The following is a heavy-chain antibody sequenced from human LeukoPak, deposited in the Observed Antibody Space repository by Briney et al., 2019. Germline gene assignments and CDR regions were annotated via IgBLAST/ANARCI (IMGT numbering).Heavy chain of an antibody. D-gene: IGHD3-3*01. CDR3: ARARSAWFDP. CDR2: INHSGST. J-gene: IGHJ5*02. CDR1: GGSFSGYS. V-gene: IGHV4-34*01. Sequence: SETLSLTCAVYGGSFSGYSWSWIRQPPGKGLEWIGEINHSGSTNYNPSLKSRVTISVDTSKNQFSLKLSSVTAADTAVYYCARARSAWFDPWGQGTLVTVSS.